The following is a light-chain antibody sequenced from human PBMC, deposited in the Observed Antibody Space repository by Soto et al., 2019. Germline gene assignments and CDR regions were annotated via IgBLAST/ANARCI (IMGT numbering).Light chain of an antibody. CDR1: SSDVGRYNY. CDR3: TSYRSVNTPVV. V-gene: IGLV2-14*01. Sequence: QSALTQPASVSGSPGQSITISCTGTSSDVGRYNYVSWYQHHPGKAPKLMIYEVSNRPSGVSNRFSGSKSGNTASLTISGLQAEDEADYYCTSYRSVNTPVVFGGGTKLTVL. CDR2: EVS. J-gene: IGLJ2*01.